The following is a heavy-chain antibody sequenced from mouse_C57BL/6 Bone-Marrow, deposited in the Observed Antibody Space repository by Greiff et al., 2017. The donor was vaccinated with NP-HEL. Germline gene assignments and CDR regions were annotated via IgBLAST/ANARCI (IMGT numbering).Heavy chain of an antibody. CDR3: ARSPYDYYAMDY. J-gene: IGHJ4*01. D-gene: IGHD6-5*01. Sequence: QVHVKQSGPELVKPGASVKISCKASGYSFTSYYIHWVKQRPGQGLEWIGWIYPGSGNTKYNEKFKGKATLTADTSSSTAYMQLSSLTSEDSAVYYCARSPYDYYAMDYWGQGTSVTVSS. V-gene: IGHV1-66*01. CDR1: GYSFTSYY. CDR2: IYPGSGNT.